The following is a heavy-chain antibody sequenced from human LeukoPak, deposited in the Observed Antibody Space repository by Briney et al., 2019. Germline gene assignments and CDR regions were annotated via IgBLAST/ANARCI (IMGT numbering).Heavy chain of an antibody. CDR3: ARRALRYCSSTSCPAQYYGVDV. CDR1: GFIFSGYW. CDR2: IKEDGSEK. Sequence: GGSLRLSCAASGFIFSGYWMSWVRQAPGEGLEWVANIKEDGSEKYYVDSVKGRFTISRDNAKNSLYLQTNSLRAEDTAVYYCARRALRYCSSTSCPAQYYGVDVWGKGTTVTVSS. V-gene: IGHV3-7*03. D-gene: IGHD2-2*01. J-gene: IGHJ6*04.